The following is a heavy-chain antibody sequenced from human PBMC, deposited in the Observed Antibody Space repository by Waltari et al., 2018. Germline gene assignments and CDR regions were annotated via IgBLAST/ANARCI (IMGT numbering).Heavy chain of an antibody. Sequence: QVQLQQWGAGLLKPSETLSLTCGVYGGSFSGSLSRYWWSWVRQAPGKGLEWIGEINYRGGPNYKPSLRSRVTISLDTSKNELSLKLNSLTAADTAVYHCARHRVPGHSFDIWGQGTAVTVSS. CDR3: ARHRVPGHSFDI. D-gene: IGHD3-10*02. V-gene: IGHV4-34*02. CDR2: INYRGGP. CDR1: GGSFSGSLSRYW. J-gene: IGHJ3*02.